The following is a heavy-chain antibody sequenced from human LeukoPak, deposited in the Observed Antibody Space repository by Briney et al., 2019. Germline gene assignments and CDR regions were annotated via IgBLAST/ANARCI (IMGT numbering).Heavy chain of an antibody. Sequence: ASVKVSCKTSGYTFTSYNMHWVRLAPGQGLEWMGVVNPSSGDTSFEQKFQGRFTMTRDTSTNTVYMELSSLRSEDTAVYYCARRSVTFSFDYWGQGTLVTVSS. CDR3: ARRSVTFSFDY. V-gene: IGHV1-46*01. D-gene: IGHD3-16*01. CDR2: VNPSSGDT. CDR1: GYTFTSYN. J-gene: IGHJ4*02.